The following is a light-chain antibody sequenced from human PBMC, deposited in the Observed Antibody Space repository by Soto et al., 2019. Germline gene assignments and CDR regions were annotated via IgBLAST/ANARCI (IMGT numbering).Light chain of an antibody. CDR2: GAS. Sequence: ELGMTQSPATLSVSPGERATLSCRASQSVSSNLAWYQQKPGQAPRLLIYGASTRATGIPARFSGSGSGTEFTLTISSLQSEDFAVYYCQQYNNWPPWTFGQGTKVESK. CDR3: QQYNNWPPWT. CDR1: QSVSSN. V-gene: IGKV3-15*01. J-gene: IGKJ1*01.